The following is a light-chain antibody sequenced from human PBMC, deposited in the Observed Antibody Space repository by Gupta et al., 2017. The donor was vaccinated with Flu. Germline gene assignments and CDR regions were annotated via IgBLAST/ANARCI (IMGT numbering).Light chain of an antibody. V-gene: IGLV1-44*01. CDR2: SNN. CDR3: AAWDDSLNGYV. Sequence: QSVLTPPPSASGTPGQRVNISCSGSSSNIGSNTVNWYQQLPGTAPKLLIYSNNQRPSGVPDRFSGSKSGTSASLAISGLQSEDEADYYCAAWDDSLNGYVFGTGTKVTVL. J-gene: IGLJ1*01. CDR1: SSNIGSNT.